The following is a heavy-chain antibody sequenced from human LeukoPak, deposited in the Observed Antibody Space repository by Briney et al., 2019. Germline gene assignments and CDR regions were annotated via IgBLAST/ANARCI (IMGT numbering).Heavy chain of an antibody. CDR3: AREYCSSTSCSIFGP. V-gene: IGHV1-2*02. D-gene: IGHD2-2*01. J-gene: IGHJ5*02. Sequence: NPNSGGTNYAQKFQGRVTMTRDTSISTAYMELSRLRSDDTAVYYCAREYCSSTSCSIFGPWGQGTLVTVSS. CDR2: NPNSGGT.